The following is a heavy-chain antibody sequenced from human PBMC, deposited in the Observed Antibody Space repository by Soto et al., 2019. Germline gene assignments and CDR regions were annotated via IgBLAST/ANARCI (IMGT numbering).Heavy chain of an antibody. D-gene: IGHD3-3*01. J-gene: IGHJ6*02. V-gene: IGHV3-15*01. CDR1: GFTFSNAW. CDR3: TTDEPDHYDFWSAYYLLAPRNRYGMDV. CDR2: IKSKTDGGTT. Sequence: PGGSLRLSCAASGFTFSNAWMSWVRQAPGKGLEWVGRIKSKTDGGTTDYAAPVKGRFTISRDDSKNTLYLQMNSLKTEDTAVYYCTTDEPDHYDFWSAYYLLAPRNRYGMDVWGQGTTVTVSS.